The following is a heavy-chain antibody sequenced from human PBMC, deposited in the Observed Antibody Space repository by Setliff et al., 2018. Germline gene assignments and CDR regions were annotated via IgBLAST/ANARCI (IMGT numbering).Heavy chain of an antibody. D-gene: IGHD3-10*01. CDR2: IGHTGSI. V-gene: IGHV4-38-2*02. CDR1: GYSISSGYI. CDR3: ARVGVKNSWREMVRGLGSFDY. J-gene: IGHJ4*02. Sequence: SETLSLTCTVSGYSISSGYIWGWIRQPPGKGLEWVGNIGHTGSINYNPSRKSRLTISRDTSKNQVSLKLSSVTAADTAVYYCARVGVKNSWREMVRGLGSFDYWGQGTLVTVSS.